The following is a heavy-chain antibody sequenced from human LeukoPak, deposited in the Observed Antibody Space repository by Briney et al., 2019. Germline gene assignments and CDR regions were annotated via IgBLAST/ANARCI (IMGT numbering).Heavy chain of an antibody. CDR1: GFTFGSYA. D-gene: IGHD6-13*01. V-gene: IGHV3-23*01. J-gene: IGHJ4*02. CDR2: ISGSGDNI. Sequence: PGGFLRLSCAASGFTFGSYAMSWVRQAPGKGLEWVSGISGSGDNIFYADSVKGRFTISRDNSKNTLYLQMNSLRAEDTAVYYCAKTRGYSNSWYDYWGQGTLVTVSS. CDR3: AKTRGYSNSWYDY.